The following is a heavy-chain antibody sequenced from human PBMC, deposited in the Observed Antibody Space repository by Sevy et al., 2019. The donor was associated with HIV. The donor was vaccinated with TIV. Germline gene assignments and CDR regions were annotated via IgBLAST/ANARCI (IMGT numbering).Heavy chain of an antibody. CDR2: IRYDGSNS. D-gene: IGHD2-2*01. Sequence: GGSLRLSYAASGFTFSNYGMHWARQAPGKGLEWVAFIRYDGSNSYSADSVKGRFTISRDNSKNTLYLQINSLRAEDTAVYYCAKDYRIYCSRTSCLFDYWGQGTLVTVSS. CDR1: GFTFSNYG. CDR3: AKDYRIYCSRTSCLFDY. J-gene: IGHJ4*02. V-gene: IGHV3-30*02.